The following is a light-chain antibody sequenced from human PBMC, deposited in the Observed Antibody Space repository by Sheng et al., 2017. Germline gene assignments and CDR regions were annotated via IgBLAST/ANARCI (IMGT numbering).Light chain of an antibody. Sequence: DIQMTQSPSSLSASVGDRVTITCQASQDISNYLNWYQQKPGKAPKLLIYAASSLQSGVPSRFSGSGSGTDFTLTISSLQPEDFATYYCQQSYAVPLTVGGGTRVDI. CDR1: QDISNY. CDR2: AAS. J-gene: IGKJ4*01. V-gene: IGKV1-39*01. CDR3: QQSYAVPLT.